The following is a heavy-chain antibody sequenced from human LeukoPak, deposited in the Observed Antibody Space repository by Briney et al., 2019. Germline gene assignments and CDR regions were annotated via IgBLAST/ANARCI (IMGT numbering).Heavy chain of an antibody. Sequence: PSETLPLTCAVYGGSFSGYYWSWIRQPPGKGLEWIGEINHSGSTNYNPSLKSRVTISVDTSKNQFSLKLSSVTAADTAVYYCASGALGYCSGGSCSGGWFDPWGQGTLVTVSS. CDR1: GGSFSGYY. CDR2: INHSGST. CDR3: ASGALGYCSGGSCSGGWFDP. J-gene: IGHJ5*02. V-gene: IGHV4-34*01. D-gene: IGHD2-15*01.